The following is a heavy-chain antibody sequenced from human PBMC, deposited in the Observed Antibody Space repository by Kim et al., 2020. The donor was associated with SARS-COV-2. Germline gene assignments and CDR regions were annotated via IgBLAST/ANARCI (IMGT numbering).Heavy chain of an antibody. CDR1: GGSISSYY. CDR2: IYYSGST. V-gene: IGHV4-59*13. D-gene: IGHD2-15*01. Sequence: SETLSLTCTVSGGSISSYYWSWIRQPPGKGLEWIGYIYYSGSTNYNPSLKSRVTISVDTSKNQFSLKLSSVTAADTAVYYCARVVGYCSGGSCSGQFAPWGQGTLVTVSS. CDR3: ARVVGYCSGGSCSGQFAP. J-gene: IGHJ5*02.